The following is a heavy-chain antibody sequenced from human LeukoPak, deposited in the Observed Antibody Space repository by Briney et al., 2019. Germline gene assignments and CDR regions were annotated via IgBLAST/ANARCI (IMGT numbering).Heavy chain of an antibody. CDR1: GGSVSSGSYY. D-gene: IGHD6-13*01. CDR3: ASYSSSWYYFDY. CDR2: IYYSGST. Sequence: RSETLSLTCTVSGGSVSSGSYYWSWIRQPPGKGLEWIGYIYYSGSTNYNPSLKSRVTISVDTSKNQFSLKLSSVTAADTAVYYCASYSSSWYYFDYWGQGTLVTVSS. J-gene: IGHJ4*02. V-gene: IGHV4-61*01.